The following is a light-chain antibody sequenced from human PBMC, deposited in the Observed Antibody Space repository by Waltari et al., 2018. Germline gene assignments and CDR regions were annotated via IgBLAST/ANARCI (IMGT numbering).Light chain of an antibody. CDR2: PVT. Sequence: HSALTQPASVSGSPGQSITIPSTGTSSDVGGYNYVSWYQQHPGKAPKRMIYPVTNRPSGVSNRFSGSKSGNTASLTISGLQAEDEADYCCSSYTSSNTLGFGTGTKVTVL. CDR1: SSDVGGYNY. J-gene: IGLJ1*01. V-gene: IGLV2-14*03. CDR3: SSYTSSNTLG.